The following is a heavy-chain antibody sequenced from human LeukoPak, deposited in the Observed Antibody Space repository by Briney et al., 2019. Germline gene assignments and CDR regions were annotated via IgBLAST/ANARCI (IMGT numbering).Heavy chain of an antibody. CDR3: ARVGGSSWFDY. Sequence: KPSETLSLTCTVSGGSISSYYWSWIRQPPGKGLEWIGYIYYSGSTNHNPSLKSRVTISVDTSKNQFSLKLSSVTAADTAVYYCARVGGSSWFDYWGQGTLVTVSS. J-gene: IGHJ4*02. V-gene: IGHV4-59*01. CDR1: GGSISSYY. D-gene: IGHD6-13*01. CDR2: IYYSGST.